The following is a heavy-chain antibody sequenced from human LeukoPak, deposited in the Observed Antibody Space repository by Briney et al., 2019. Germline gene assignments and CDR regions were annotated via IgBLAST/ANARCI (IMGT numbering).Heavy chain of an antibody. V-gene: IGHV4-59*12. D-gene: IGHD2-2*01. J-gene: IGHJ6*02. CDR1: GGSISSYY. CDR2: IYYSGST. CDR3: ARDGGGSRPPYYYYGMDV. Sequence: PSETLSLTCTVSGGSISSYYWSWIRQPPGKGLEWIGYIYYSGSTNYNPSLKSRVTMSVDTSKNQFSLKLSSVTAADTVVYYCARDGGGSRPPYYYYGMDVWGQGTTVTVSS.